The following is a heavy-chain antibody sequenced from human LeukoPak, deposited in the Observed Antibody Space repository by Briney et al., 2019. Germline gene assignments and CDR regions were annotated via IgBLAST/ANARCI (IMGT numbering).Heavy chain of an antibody. CDR1: GYTFTGYY. CDR3: ARGILYYYDSSGYYGVDY. CDR2: INPNSGGT. Sequence: ASVKVSCKASGYTFTGYYMHWVRQAPGQGLEWTGRINPNSGGTNYAQKFQGRVTMTRDTSISTAYMELSRLRSDDTVVYYCARGILYYYDSSGYYGVDYWGQGTLVTVSS. V-gene: IGHV1-2*05. J-gene: IGHJ4*02. D-gene: IGHD3-22*01.